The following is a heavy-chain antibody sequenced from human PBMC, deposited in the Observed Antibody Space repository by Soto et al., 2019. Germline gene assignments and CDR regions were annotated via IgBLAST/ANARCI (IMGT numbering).Heavy chain of an antibody. CDR3: ARDVGDPGVVTVYYFDY. Sequence: GGSLRLSCAASGFTFSSYSMNWVRQAPGKGLEWVSYISSSSSTIYYADSVKGRFTISRDNAKNSLYLQMNSLRDEDTAVYYCARDVGDPGVVTVYYFDYWGQGTLVTVSS. V-gene: IGHV3-48*02. J-gene: IGHJ4*02. CDR1: GFTFSSYS. D-gene: IGHD3-3*01. CDR2: ISSSSSTI.